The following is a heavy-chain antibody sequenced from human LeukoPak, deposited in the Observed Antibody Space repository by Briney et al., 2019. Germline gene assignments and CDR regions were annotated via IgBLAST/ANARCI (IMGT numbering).Heavy chain of an antibody. J-gene: IGHJ4*02. V-gene: IGHV4-59*01. CDR2: IYYSGGT. CDR3: ARFTRSPFRFDY. D-gene: IGHD1-1*01. CDR1: GGSISSYH. Sequence: SETLSLTCTVSGGSISSYHWSWIRQPPGKGLEWIGYIYYSGGTNYNPSLRSRVTISVDTSKNQVSLKLSSVTAADTAVYYCARFTRSPFRFDYWGQGILVTVSS.